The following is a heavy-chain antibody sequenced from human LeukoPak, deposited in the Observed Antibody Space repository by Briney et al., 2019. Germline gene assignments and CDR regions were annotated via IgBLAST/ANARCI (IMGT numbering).Heavy chain of an antibody. V-gene: IGHV3-23*01. CDR3: AKFYDISTGYFDC. D-gene: IGHD3-9*01. CDR1: GFTFSSYA. J-gene: IGHJ4*02. Sequence: PGGSLRLSCAASGFTFSSYAMSWVRQAPGKGLEWVSAISTSGGSTYYVDSVKGRFTISRDNSKNTLYLQMNSLRAEDTAVYYCAKFYDISTGYFDCWGQGTLVTVSS. CDR2: ISTSGGST.